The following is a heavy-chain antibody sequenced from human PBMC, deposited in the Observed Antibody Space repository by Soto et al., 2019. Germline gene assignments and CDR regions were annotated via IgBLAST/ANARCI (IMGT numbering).Heavy chain of an antibody. CDR2: ISYDGSDK. CDR3: VAGQYYFDY. V-gene: IGHV3-30*03. Sequence: QVQLVESGGGVVQPGRSLRLSCAASGFPFTSYGMHWVREGPDKGLEWVAIISYDGSDKYYADSVKGRFTISRDNSKKTLYLQMNSLRPEDTALYYCVAGQYYFDYRGQGTLVIVSS. J-gene: IGHJ4*02. CDR1: GFPFTSYG.